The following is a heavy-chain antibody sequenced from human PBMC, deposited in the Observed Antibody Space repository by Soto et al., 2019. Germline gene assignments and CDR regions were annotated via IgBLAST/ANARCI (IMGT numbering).Heavy chain of an antibody. Sequence: GGSLRLSCAASGFTFSSYSMNWVRQAPGKGLEWVSSISSSSSYIYYADSVKGRFTISRDNAKNSLYLQMNSLRAEDKAVYYWARDLSTTIFGVVPYLLDYWGQGTLVTFFS. CDR1: GFTFSSYS. CDR2: ISSSSSYI. D-gene: IGHD3-3*01. CDR3: ARDLSTTIFGVVPYLLDY. V-gene: IGHV3-21*01. J-gene: IGHJ4*02.